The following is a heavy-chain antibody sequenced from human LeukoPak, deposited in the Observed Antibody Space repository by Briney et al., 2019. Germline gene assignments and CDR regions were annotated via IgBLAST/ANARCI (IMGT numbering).Heavy chain of an antibody. CDR3: SRSGTGENDY. CDR2: INCNSGGT. V-gene: IGHV1-2*02. D-gene: IGHD3-10*01. Sequence: ASVKVSCKASGYTFTDYYLHWVRQAPGQGLGWMGWINCNSGGTNFAPKFRGRVTMTRDTSITTAYMELSGLTSDDTAVYYCSRSGTGENDYWGQGTLVTVSS. CDR1: GYTFTDYY. J-gene: IGHJ4*02.